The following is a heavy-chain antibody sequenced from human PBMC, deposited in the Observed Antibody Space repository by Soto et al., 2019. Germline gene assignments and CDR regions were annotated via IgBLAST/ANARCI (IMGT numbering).Heavy chain of an antibody. CDR1: GFTFSNFN. Sequence: QVQLVESGGGVVQPGGSLRLSCEASGFTFSNFNMHWVRQAPGKGLEWVAVISYEVTKTQYADSVKGRFTISRDNSKSTLYLHMSSLRAEDTAVYYCARTTAVAGTPKFDYWGQGTLVTVSS. CDR3: ARTTAVAGTPKFDY. CDR2: ISYEVTKT. D-gene: IGHD6-19*01. V-gene: IGHV3-30-3*01. J-gene: IGHJ4*02.